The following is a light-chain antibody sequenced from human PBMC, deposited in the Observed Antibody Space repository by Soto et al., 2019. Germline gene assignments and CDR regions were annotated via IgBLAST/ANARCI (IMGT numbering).Light chain of an antibody. J-gene: IGKJ1*01. CDR2: GAS. Sequence: EIVLTQSPGTLSLSLGERATLSCRDSQSVSSRYLAWYQQKPGQAPRPXIYGASSRATGIPDRFSGSGAGTDCTRTISRLEPEDVAVYYCQQYGSSTWTFGQGTKVDIK. V-gene: IGKV3-20*01. CDR3: QQYGSSTWT. CDR1: QSVSSRY.